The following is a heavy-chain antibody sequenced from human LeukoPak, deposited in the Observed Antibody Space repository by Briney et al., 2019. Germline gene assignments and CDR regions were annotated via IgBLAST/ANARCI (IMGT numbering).Heavy chain of an antibody. Sequence: SVKVSCKASGGTFSSYAISWVRRAPGQGLEWMGGIIPIFGTANYAQKFQGRVTITADESTSTAYMELSSLRSEDTAVYYCASNPNYYDILTGSTPKYYFDYWGQGTLVTVSS. D-gene: IGHD3-9*01. CDR2: IIPIFGTA. CDR1: GGTFSSYA. J-gene: IGHJ4*02. V-gene: IGHV1-69*13. CDR3: ASNPNYYDILTGSTPKYYFDY.